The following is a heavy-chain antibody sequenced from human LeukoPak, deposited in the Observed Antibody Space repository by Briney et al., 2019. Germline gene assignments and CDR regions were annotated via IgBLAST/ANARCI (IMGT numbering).Heavy chain of an antibody. J-gene: IGHJ5*02. CDR1: GFSLSTSGLG. Sequence: SGPTLLNPPQTLTLTCTFSGFSLSTSGLGVGWIRQPPGKALEWLALIYWDDDKRYSPSLKSRLTITKDTSKNQVVITLTNMDPVDTATYYCAHSQEGFDRWGQGTLVTVSS. CDR2: IYWDDDK. V-gene: IGHV2-5*02. CDR3: AHSQEGFDR.